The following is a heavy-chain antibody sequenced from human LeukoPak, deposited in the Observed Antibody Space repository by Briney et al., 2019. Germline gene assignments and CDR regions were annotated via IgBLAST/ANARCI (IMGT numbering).Heavy chain of an antibody. CDR3: ARDNSVGDNAWWFDP. CDR2: TNPTGGST. V-gene: IGHV1-46*01. Sequence: ASVKVSCKASGYTFTSYYMHWVRQAPGQGLEWMGLTNPTGGSTGYAQKFQGRVTTTRDMSTSTDYMELSSLRSEDTAIYYCARDNSVGDNAWWFDPWGQGTLVTVSS. D-gene: IGHD1-26*01. J-gene: IGHJ5*02. CDR1: GYTFTSYY.